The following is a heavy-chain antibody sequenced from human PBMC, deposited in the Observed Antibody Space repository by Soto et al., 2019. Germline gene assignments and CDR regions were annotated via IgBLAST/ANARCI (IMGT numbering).Heavy chain of an antibody. CDR2: ISAYNGNT. D-gene: IGHD1-26*01. V-gene: IGHV1-18*01. CDR1: GYTFTSYG. J-gene: IGHJ5*02. CDR3: ARVSGSLYCFDP. Sequence: ASVKVSYKASGYTFTSYGISWVRQALGQGLEWMGWISAYNGNTNYAQKLQGRVTMTTDTSTSTAYMELRRLRSDDKAVYYCARVSGSLYCFDPWGQRTVVTVSS.